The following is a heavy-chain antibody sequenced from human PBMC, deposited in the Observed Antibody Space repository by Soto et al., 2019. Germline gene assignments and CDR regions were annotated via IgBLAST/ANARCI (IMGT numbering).Heavy chain of an antibody. D-gene: IGHD5-12*01. Sequence: SETLSLTCTVSGGSISSSSDYWGWIRQPPGKGLEWIGYIYHSGSTYYNPSLKSRVTISVDRSKNQFSLKLSSVTAADTAAYYCAAGGGLPRYYWGQGTLVTVSS. CDR3: AAGGGLPRYY. V-gene: IGHV4-39*07. CDR1: GGSISSSSDY. J-gene: IGHJ4*02. CDR2: IYHSGST.